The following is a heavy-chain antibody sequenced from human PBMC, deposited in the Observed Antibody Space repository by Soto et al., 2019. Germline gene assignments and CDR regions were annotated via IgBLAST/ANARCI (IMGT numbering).Heavy chain of an antibody. CDR2: ISGSGGST. CDR1: GFTFSSYA. Sequence: GGSLRLSCAASGFTFSSYAMSWVRQAPGKGLEWVSAISGSGGSTYYADSVKGRFTISRDNSKNTLYLQMNSLRAEDTAVYYCAKSLTHIVVVPAADVWGKGTTVTVSS. D-gene: IGHD2-2*01. V-gene: IGHV3-23*01. CDR3: AKSLTHIVVVPAADV. J-gene: IGHJ6*04.